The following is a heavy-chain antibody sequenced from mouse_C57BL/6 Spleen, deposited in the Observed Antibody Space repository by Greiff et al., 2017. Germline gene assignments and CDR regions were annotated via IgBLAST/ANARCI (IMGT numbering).Heavy chain of an antibody. Sequence: EVQLQESGGGLVQPGGSMKLSCVASGFTFSNYWMNWVRQSPEKGLEWVAQIRLKSDNYATHYAESVKGRFTISRDDSKSSVYLQMNNLRAEDTGIYYCTEKYYYCRSYYFDYWGQGTTLTVSS. V-gene: IGHV6-3*01. CDR1: GFTFSNYW. J-gene: IGHJ2*01. CDR3: TEKYYYCRSYYFDY. D-gene: IGHD1-1*01. CDR2: IRLKSDNYAT.